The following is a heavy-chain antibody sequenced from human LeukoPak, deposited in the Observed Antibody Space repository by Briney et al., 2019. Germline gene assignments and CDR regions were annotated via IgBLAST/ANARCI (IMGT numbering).Heavy chain of an antibody. CDR3: ARPRFSYYRLSGPDYYYMDV. V-gene: IGHV1-69*06. D-gene: IGHD3-10*01. CDR1: GGTFSNYA. Sequence: SVTVSCKASGGTFSNYAISWVRQAPGQGLEWMGGIIPIFGTSNYAQKFQGRVRITADKSMTTAYMELTSLRSEDTAVYYCARPRFSYYRLSGPDYYYMDVWGKGTTVTVSS. J-gene: IGHJ6*03. CDR2: IIPIFGTS.